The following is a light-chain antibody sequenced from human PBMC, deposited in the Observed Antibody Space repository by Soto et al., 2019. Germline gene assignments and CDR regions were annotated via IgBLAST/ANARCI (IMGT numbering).Light chain of an antibody. CDR2: GAS. Sequence: DIQMTQSPSSLSASVGDRVTITCQASQDITNFLSWYQQKPGKAPKLLIYGASNLETGVPSRFSGSGSGTNFVFTVSSLQADDFATYYCQQYDSLPLTFGGGTKVDIK. J-gene: IGKJ4*01. CDR1: QDITNF. V-gene: IGKV1-33*01. CDR3: QQYDSLPLT.